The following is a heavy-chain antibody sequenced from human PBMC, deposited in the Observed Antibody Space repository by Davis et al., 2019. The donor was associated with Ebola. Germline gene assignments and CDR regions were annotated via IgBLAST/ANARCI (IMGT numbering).Heavy chain of an antibody. V-gene: IGHV1-3*01. CDR2: NNAGNGNT. J-gene: IGHJ5*02. CDR1: LYTFPSHP. CDR3: ARWEWARRPDDRNWFDP. D-gene: IGHD3-3*01. Sequence: SVTVSRKTSLYTFPSHPIHWVRQAPGHSLEWMGWNNAGNGNTIYSQKFQGRVTITRDTSASTAYMELSSLRSEDTAVYYCARWEWARRPDDRNWFDPWGQGTLVTVSS.